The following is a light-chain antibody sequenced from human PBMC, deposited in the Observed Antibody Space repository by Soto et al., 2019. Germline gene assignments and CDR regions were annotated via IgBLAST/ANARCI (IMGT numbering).Light chain of an antibody. CDR3: QQYNTYST. CDR1: QSISSY. Sequence: DIQMTQSPASLSASVGDRVTITCRASQSISSYLNWYQQKPEKAPKLLIYAASSLQSGVPSRFSGSGSGTEFTLTISSLQPDDFATYYCQQYNTYSTFGQGTRLEIK. J-gene: IGKJ5*01. CDR2: AAS. V-gene: IGKV1-39*01.